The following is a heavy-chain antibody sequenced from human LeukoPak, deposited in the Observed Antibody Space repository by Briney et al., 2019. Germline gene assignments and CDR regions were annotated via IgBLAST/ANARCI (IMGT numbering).Heavy chain of an antibody. J-gene: IGHJ1*01. Sequence: KPSETLSLTCTVSGGSISSSSYYWGWLRQPPGKGLEWIGSIYYSGSTYYNPSLKSRVTISVDTSKNQFSLKLSSVTAADTAVYYCARLVAAADHAEYFQHWGQGTLVTVSS. CDR1: GGSISSSSYY. CDR3: ARLVAAADHAEYFQH. D-gene: IGHD6-13*01. V-gene: IGHV4-39*01. CDR2: IYYSGST.